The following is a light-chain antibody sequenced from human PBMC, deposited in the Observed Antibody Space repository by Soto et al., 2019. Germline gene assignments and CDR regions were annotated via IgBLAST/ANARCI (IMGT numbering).Light chain of an antibody. CDR3: QPSQSTSWT. Sequence: EIAALLRRSGQSVSSYLAWYQQKPGQAPRLLIYAASNRATGIPARFSGRGSGTDFTCGLSSLEPQVFPTYASQPSQSTSWTFGQGTRLEIK. V-gene: IGKV3-11*01. CDR2: AAS. CDR1: QSVSSY. J-gene: IGKJ5*01.